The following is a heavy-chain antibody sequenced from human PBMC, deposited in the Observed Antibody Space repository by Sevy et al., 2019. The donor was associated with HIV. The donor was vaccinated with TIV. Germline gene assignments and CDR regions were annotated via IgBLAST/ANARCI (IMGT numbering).Heavy chain of an antibody. CDR2: INPNSGGT. D-gene: IGHD4-17*01. J-gene: IGHJ6*02. Sequence: ASVKVSCKASGYTFTGYYMHWVRQAPGQGLEWMGRINPNSGGTNYAQKFQGRVTMTRDTSISTAYMELSRLRSDDTAVYYCARGKVYGDYTLRYYYYYYGMDVWGQGTTVTVSS. V-gene: IGHV1-2*06. CDR1: GYTFTGYY. CDR3: ARGKVYGDYTLRYYYYYYGMDV.